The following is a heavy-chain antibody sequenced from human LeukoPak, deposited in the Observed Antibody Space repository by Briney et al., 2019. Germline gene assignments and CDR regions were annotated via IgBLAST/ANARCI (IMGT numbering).Heavy chain of an antibody. D-gene: IGHD3-22*01. J-gene: IGHJ4*02. V-gene: IGHV1-24*01. CDR3: ARGRLPYYYDSSGYYLD. CDR2: FDPEDGET. Sequence: ASVKVSCKVSGYTLTELSMHWVRQAPGKGLEWMGGFDPEDGETIYAQKFQGRVTMTRNTSISTAYMELSSLRSEDTAVYYCARGRLPYYYDSSGYYLDWGQGTLVTVSS. CDR1: GYTLTELS.